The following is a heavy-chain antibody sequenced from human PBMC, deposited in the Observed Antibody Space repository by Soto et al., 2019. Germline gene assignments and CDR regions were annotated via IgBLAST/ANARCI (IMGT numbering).Heavy chain of an antibody. CDR1: GFSLDTSGVS. J-gene: IGHJ2*01. V-gene: IGHV2-5*02. D-gene: IGHD5-18*01. Sequence: QITLTESGPTLVKPTQTLTLTCTFSGFSLDTSGVSVSWIRQSPGKALEWLALIYWDDDKRYSPSLKNRLTITKDTSKIQVVLTMTNMDPVYTGPYYCARRNVNTAMVYWYFDLWGRGTLVTVSS. CDR3: ARRNVNTAMVYWYFDL. CDR2: IYWDDDK.